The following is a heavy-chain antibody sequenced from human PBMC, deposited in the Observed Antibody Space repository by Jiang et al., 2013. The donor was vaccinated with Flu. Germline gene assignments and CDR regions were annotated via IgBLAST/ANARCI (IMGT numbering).Heavy chain of an antibody. J-gene: IGHJ2*01. CDR3: ARRIGPRRDGYNFRNFDL. D-gene: IGHD5-24*01. CDR2: INHSGST. Sequence: SWIRQPPRKGLEWIGEINHSGSTNYNPSLKSRVTISVDTSKNQFSLKLSSVTAADTAVYYCARRIGPRRDGYNFRNFDLWGRGTLVTVSS. V-gene: IGHV4-34*01.